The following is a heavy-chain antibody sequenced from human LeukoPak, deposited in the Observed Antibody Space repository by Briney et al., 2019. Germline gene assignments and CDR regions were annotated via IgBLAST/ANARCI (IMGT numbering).Heavy chain of an antibody. CDR1: GGSISSSSYY. V-gene: IGHV4-39*07. Sequence: SETLSLTCTVSGGSISSSSYYWGWIRQPPGKGLEWIGSIYYSGSTYYNPSLKSRVTISVDTSKNQFSLKLSSVTAADTAVYYCASANGIRYFDWPSPETWGQGTLVTVSS. D-gene: IGHD3-9*01. J-gene: IGHJ5*02. CDR3: ASANGIRYFDWPSPET. CDR2: IYYSGST.